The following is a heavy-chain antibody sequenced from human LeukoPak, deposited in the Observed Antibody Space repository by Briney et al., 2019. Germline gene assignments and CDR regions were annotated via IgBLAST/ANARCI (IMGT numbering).Heavy chain of an antibody. CDR2: ISSSSSYI. V-gene: IGHV3-21*01. J-gene: IGHJ6*02. CDR1: GFTFSSYS. CDR3: ARTYGMDV. Sequence: GGSLRFSGAASGFTFSSYSMNWVAQAPGKGLEGVSSISSSSSYIYYADSVKGRFTISRDNAKNSLYLQRNSLRAEDTDVYYCARTYGMDVWGQGTTVTVSS.